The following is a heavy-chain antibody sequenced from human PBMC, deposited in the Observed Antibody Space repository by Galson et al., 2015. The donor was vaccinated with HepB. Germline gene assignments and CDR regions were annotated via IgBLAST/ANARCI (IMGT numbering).Heavy chain of an antibody. Sequence: SLRLSCAASGFTFSSYSMNWVRQAPGKGLEWVSSISSSSSYIYYADSVRGRFTISRDNAKNSLYLRMNSLRAEDTAVYYCASWLDSSGYYSGYWGQGTLVAVSS. J-gene: IGHJ4*02. CDR1: GFTFSSYS. CDR2: ISSSSSYI. CDR3: ASWLDSSGYYSGY. D-gene: IGHD3-22*01. V-gene: IGHV3-21*01.